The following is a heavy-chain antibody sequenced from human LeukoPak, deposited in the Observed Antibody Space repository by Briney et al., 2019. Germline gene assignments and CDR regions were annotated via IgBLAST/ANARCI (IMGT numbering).Heavy chain of an antibody. CDR1: GFTVSSNH. V-gene: IGHV3-53*01. D-gene: IGHD5-18*01. J-gene: IGHJ4*02. Sequence: GSLRLSCAASGFTVSSNHMSWVRQAPGKGLEWVSVIYSGGSTYYADSVKGRFTISRDNSKNTLYLQVNSLSAEDTAVYYCARGVGVGYSYGLAYFDYWGQGTLVTVSS. CDR3: ARGVGVGYSYGLAYFDY. CDR2: IYSGGST.